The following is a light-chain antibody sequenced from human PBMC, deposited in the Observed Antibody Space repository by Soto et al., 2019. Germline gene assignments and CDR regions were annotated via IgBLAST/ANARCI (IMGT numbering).Light chain of an antibody. CDR1: QSVRNN. J-gene: IGKJ4*01. CDR2: GAS. V-gene: IGKV3D-15*01. Sequence: IGLMQSPGTLSLSPGERATLSCRASQSVRNNYLAWYQQRPGQAPRLLIHGASNRATGIPDRFSGSGSGTEFTLTISSLQSEDFAVYYCQQYNNWPLTFGGGTKVDIK. CDR3: QQYNNWPLT.